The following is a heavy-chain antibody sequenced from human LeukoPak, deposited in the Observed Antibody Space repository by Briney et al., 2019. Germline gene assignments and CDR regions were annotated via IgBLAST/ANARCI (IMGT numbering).Heavy chain of an antibody. CDR3: ARDGATAYCGGDCVPGYFDL. V-gene: IGHV4-4*02. J-gene: IGHJ2*01. D-gene: IGHD2-21*02. CDR1: GGSISSSNW. CDR2: IYHSGST. Sequence: PSETLSLTCTVSGGSISSSNWWSWVRQPPGKGLEWIGEIYHSGSTNYNPSLKSRVTISVDKSKNQFSLKLSSVTAADTAVYYCARDGATAYCGGDCVPGYFDLWGRGTLVTVSS.